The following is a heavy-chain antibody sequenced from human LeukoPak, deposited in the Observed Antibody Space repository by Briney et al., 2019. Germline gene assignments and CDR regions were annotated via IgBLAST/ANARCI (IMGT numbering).Heavy chain of an antibody. V-gene: IGHV3-21*01. CDR2: ISSSSGYI. D-gene: IGHD3-3*01. CDR1: GFTFSSYS. J-gene: IGHJ4*02. Sequence: GGSLRLSCAASGFTFSSYSMNWVRQAPGKGLEWVSSISSSSGYIYYADSVKGRFTISRDNAKNSLYLKMNSLRAEDTAVYYCARGGITLEWLPPYFDYWGQGTLVTVSS. CDR3: ARGGITLEWLPPYFDY.